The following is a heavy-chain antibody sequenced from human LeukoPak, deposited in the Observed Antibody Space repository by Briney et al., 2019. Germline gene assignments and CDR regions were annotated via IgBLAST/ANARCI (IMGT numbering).Heavy chain of an antibody. CDR1: GFTFSNYA. CDR2: IWYDGSNK. CDR3: AKDGGDYGTSGGDF. V-gene: IGHV3-33*06. J-gene: IGHJ4*02. Sequence: PGRSLRLSCVASGFTFSNYAMHWVRQTPGKGLEWVAVIWYDGSNKYCGDSVKGRFTISRDNSKNTLYLQMNSLRAEDTAVYYCAKDGGDYGTSGGDFWGQGTLVTVSS. D-gene: IGHD4-17*01.